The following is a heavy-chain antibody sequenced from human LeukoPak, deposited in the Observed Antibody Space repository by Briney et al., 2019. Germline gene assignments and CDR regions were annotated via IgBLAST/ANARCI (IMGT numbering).Heavy chain of an antibody. CDR1: GFTFSSYS. CDR3: ARGSHSGSYYLYDFDY. Sequence: GGSLRLSCAASGFTFSSYSMNWVRQAPGKGLEWVSSISSSSFYIYYADSVKGRFTISRDNANNSLYLQMNSLRAEDTAVYYCARGSHSGSYYLYDFDYWGQGTLVTVSS. J-gene: IGHJ4*02. D-gene: IGHD1-26*01. V-gene: IGHV3-21*01. CDR2: ISSSSFYI.